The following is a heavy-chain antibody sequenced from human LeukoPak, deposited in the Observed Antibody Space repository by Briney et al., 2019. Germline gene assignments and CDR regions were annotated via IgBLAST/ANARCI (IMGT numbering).Heavy chain of an antibody. CDR1: GDSITGYY. CDR2: IYKIGTT. CDR3: VIGVGWQPDY. D-gene: IGHD2-15*01. V-gene: IGHV4-59*01. Sequence: PSETLSLTCTVFGDSITGYYLNWVRQPPGKGLEWIGHIYKIGTTNYNPSLKSRLTISADTSKNQFSLKLRSVTAADTAVYYCVIGVGWQPDYWGQGALVTVSS. J-gene: IGHJ4*02.